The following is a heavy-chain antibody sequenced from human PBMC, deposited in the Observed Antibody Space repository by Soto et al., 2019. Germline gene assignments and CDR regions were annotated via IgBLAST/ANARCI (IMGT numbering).Heavy chain of an antibody. CDR1: GYSFTSYW. D-gene: IGHD3-16*01. CDR2: IYPGDSDT. V-gene: IGHV5-51*01. Sequence: GESLKISCKGSGYSFTSYWIGWVRQMPGKGLEWMGIIYPGDSDTRYSPSFQGQVTISADKSISTAYLQWSSLKASDTAMYYCARRQAGMITSAWNDAFDIWGQGTMVTVSS. J-gene: IGHJ3*02. CDR3: ARRQAGMITSAWNDAFDI.